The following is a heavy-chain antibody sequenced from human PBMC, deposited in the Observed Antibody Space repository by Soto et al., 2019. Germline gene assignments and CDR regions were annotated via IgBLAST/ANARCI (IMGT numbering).Heavy chain of an antibody. CDR2: INPNSGAT. CDR1: VYTFTDYY. J-gene: IGHJ3*02. Sequence: GXSVKVSCKASVYTFTDYYMHWVRQAPGQGLEWMGWINPNSGATNYAQKFQGRITMTRETSITTAYMELSRLRSDDTADTAIYYCARSLKRADAFDIWGQGTMVTVSS. CDR3: ARSLKRADAFDI. V-gene: IGHV1-2*02.